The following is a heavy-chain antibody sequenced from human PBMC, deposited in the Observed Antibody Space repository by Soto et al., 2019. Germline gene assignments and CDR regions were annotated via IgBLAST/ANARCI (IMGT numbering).Heavy chain of an antibody. Sequence: QVLLVESGGGVAQPGRSLRLSCAASKSIFTGYGMHWVRQTPGKGLEWVAVIRFDGTDEHYADSVKGRFTISRDNSKNMLYLQVNSLRVEDTGLYYFSRDGIGGTAFRGCLDYWGQGTLVTVSS. CDR3: SRDGIGGTAFRGCLDY. J-gene: IGHJ4*02. CDR2: IRFDGTDE. D-gene: IGHD1-1*01. V-gene: IGHV3-33*01. CDR1: KSIFTGYG.